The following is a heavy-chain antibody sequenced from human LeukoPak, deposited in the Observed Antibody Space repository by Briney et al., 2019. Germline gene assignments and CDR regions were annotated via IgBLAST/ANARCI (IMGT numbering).Heavy chain of an antibody. CDR2: IYTSGST. CDR3: ARAMIVEPEDYYYGMDV. Sequence: SQTLSLTCTVSGGSISSGSYYWSWIRQPAGKGLEWIGRIYTSGSTNYNPSLKSRVTISVDTSKNQFSLKLSSVTAADTAVYYCARAMIVEPEDYYYGMDVWGQGTTVTVSS. V-gene: IGHV4-61*02. CDR1: GGSISSGSYY. D-gene: IGHD3-22*01. J-gene: IGHJ6*02.